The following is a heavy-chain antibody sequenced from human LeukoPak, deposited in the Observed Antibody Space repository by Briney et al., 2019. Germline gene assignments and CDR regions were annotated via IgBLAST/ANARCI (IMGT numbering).Heavy chain of an antibody. Sequence: PRGSLRHSCAASGVTLSSYSMNWVRPAPGKGLGWVSSISCSSSYIDYADSVTGRFTISRDNAKNSLYLQMNSLRAEDTAVYYCVGWWFGEFIFDYWGQGTLVTVSS. CDR1: GVTLSSYS. CDR3: VGWWFGEFIFDY. V-gene: IGHV3-21*01. J-gene: IGHJ4*02. CDR2: ISCSSSYI. D-gene: IGHD3-10*01.